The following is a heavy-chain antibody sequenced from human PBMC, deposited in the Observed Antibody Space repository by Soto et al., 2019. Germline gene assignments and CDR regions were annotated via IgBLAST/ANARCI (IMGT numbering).Heavy chain of an antibody. CDR2: IFRSDSDT. V-gene: IGHV5-51*01. D-gene: IGHD3-22*01. J-gene: IGHJ5*02. Sequence: PGESLKISCRTSGYKFTSSWIAWVRQLPGKGLEWMGIIFRSDSDTSYSPSFQGQVTISADNTTRTGFLHGATLNASYTGVYFCACKANSCYFNWIDAWGQGTLVTVSS. CDR1: GYKFTSSW. CDR3: ACKANSCYFNWIDA.